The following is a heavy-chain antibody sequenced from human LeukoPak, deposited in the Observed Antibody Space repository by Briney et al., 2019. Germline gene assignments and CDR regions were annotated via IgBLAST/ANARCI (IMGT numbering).Heavy chain of an antibody. CDR3: ARAPEVLRFLEWFGYYFDY. J-gene: IGHJ4*02. CDR2: INHSGST. CDR1: GGSFSGYY. Sequence: SETLSLTCAVYGGSFSGYYWSWIRQPPGKGLEWIGEINHSGSTNYNPSLKSRVIISVDTSKNQFSLKLSSVTAADTAVYYCARAPEVLRFLEWFGYYFDYWGQGTLVTVSS. D-gene: IGHD3-3*01. V-gene: IGHV4-34*01.